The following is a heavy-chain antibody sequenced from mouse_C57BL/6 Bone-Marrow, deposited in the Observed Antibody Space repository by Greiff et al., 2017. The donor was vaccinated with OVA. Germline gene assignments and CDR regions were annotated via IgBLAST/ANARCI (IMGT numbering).Heavy chain of an antibody. CDR2: INPSTGGT. CDR1: GYSFTGYY. J-gene: IGHJ2*01. CDR3: AREGYYGSRYYFDY. V-gene: IGHV1-42*01. Sequence: EVKLMESGPELVKPGASVKISCKASGYSFTGYYMNWVKQSPEKSLEWIGEINPSTGGTTYNQKFKAKATLTVDKSSSTAYMQLKSLTSEDSAVYYCAREGYYGSRYYFDYWGQGTTLTVSS. D-gene: IGHD1-1*01.